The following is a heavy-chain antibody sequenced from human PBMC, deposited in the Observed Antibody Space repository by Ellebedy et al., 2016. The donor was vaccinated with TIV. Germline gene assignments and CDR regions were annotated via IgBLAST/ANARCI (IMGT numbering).Heavy chain of an antibody. CDR3: ARGQGVAGIVGDYYYYGMDV. J-gene: IGHJ6*02. D-gene: IGHD6-19*01. CDR2: ISAYNGNT. CDR1: GYTFTSYG. V-gene: IGHV1-18*01. Sequence: ASVKVSCKASGYTFTSYGISWVRQAPGQGLEWMGWISAYNGNTNYAQKLQGRVTMTTDTSTSTAYMELRSLRSDDTAVYYCARGQGVAGIVGDYYYYGMDVWGQGTTVTVSS.